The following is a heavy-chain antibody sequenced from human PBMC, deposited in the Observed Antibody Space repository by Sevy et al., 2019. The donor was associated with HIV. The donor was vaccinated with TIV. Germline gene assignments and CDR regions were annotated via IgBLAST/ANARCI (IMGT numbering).Heavy chain of an antibody. J-gene: IGHJ6*02. CDR2: ISGSGSFT. V-gene: IGHV3-23*01. CDR3: AKGFCSGATCPRDYYYYGMDV. Sequence: GGSLRLSCSASEFTFSSYAMSWVRQAPGKGLEWVSSISGSGSFTYYADFVEGRFIISRDNSKNTLSVQMNSLRAEDTAVYYCAKGFCSGATCPRDYYYYGMDVWGQGTTVTVSS. CDR1: EFTFSSYA. D-gene: IGHD2-15*01.